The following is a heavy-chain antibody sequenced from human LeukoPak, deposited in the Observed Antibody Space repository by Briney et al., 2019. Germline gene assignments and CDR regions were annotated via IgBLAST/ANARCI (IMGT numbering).Heavy chain of an antibody. Sequence: GGSLRLSCAASGFTFSSYAMSWVRQAPGKGLEWVSAISGSGGSIYYADSVKGRFTISRDNSKNTLYLQMNSLRAEDTAVYYCAEDSRRIAARPDYYYGMDVWGQGTTVTVSS. CDR3: AEDSRRIAARPDYYYGMDV. CDR1: GFTFSSYA. J-gene: IGHJ6*02. V-gene: IGHV3-23*01. D-gene: IGHD6-6*01. CDR2: ISGSGGSI.